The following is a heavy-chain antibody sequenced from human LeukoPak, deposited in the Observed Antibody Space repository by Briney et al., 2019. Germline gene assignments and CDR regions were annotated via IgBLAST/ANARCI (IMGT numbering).Heavy chain of an antibody. D-gene: IGHD2-15*01. Sequence: GGSLRLSCAASGFTFSSYAMHWVRQAPGKGLEWVAVISYDGSNKYYADSVKGRFTISRDNSKNTLYLQMNSLRAEDTAVYYCARDRLVVVAVDAFDIWGQGTMVTVSS. J-gene: IGHJ3*02. CDR2: ISYDGSNK. V-gene: IGHV3-30-3*01. CDR3: ARDRLVVVAVDAFDI. CDR1: GFTFSSYA.